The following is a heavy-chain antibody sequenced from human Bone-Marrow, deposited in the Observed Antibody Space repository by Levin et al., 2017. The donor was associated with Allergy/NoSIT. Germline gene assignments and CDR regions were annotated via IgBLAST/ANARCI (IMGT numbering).Heavy chain of an antibody. J-gene: IGHJ3*02. CDR3: TRDGGYSYGSRVVFDI. Sequence: GESLKISCTASGFTFGDYAMSWFRQAPGKGLEWVGFIRSKTFGGTTEYAASVKGRFTISRDDSKSIAHLQMNSLKTEDTAVYYCTRDGGYSYGSRVVFDIWGQGTMVTVSS. D-gene: IGHD5-18*01. CDR2: IRSKTFGGTT. V-gene: IGHV3-49*03. CDR1: GFTFGDYA.